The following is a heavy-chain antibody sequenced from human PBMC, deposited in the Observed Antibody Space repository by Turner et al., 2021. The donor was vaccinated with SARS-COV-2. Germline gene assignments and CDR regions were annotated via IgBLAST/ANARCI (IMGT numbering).Heavy chain of an antibody. CDR2: FDPEDGET. CDR3: ATAPPMSSSGRWFDP. CDR1: GYTLTELS. V-gene: IGHV1-24*01. Sequence: QAQLVRSGAGLKKPGASAKVSCKVSGYTLTELSMHWVRQAPGKGLEWMGGFDPEDGETIYTQKFQGRVTMTEDTSTDTAYMELSSLRSEDTAGYDCATAPPMSSSGRWFDPWGQGTLVTVSS. J-gene: IGHJ5*02. D-gene: IGHD2-8*02.